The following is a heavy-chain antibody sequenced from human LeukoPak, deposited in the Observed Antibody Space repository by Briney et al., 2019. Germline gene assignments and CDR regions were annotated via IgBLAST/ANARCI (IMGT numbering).Heavy chain of an antibody. Sequence: SETLSLTCAVSGYSISSGYYWGWIRPPPGKGLEWIGSIYHSGSTYYNPSLKSRVIISVDTSKNQFSLKLSSVTAADTAVYYCARYGRKLWFGELRVSYWGQGTLVTVSS. CDR2: IYHSGST. CDR3: ARYGRKLWFGELRVSY. CDR1: GYSISSGYY. J-gene: IGHJ4*02. V-gene: IGHV4-38-2*01. D-gene: IGHD3-10*01.